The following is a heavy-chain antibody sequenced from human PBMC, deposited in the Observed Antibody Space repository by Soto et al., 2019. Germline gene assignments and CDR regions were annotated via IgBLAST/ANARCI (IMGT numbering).Heavy chain of an antibody. Sequence: GGSLRLSCAASGFTFSSYGMHWVRQAPGKGLEWVAVISYDGSNKYYADSVKGRFTISRDNSKNTLYLQMNSLRAEDTAVYYCAKSHSNYWYYYYGMDVWGQGTTVTVSS. D-gene: IGHD4-4*01. CDR2: ISYDGSNK. J-gene: IGHJ6*02. CDR1: GFTFSSYG. V-gene: IGHV3-30*18. CDR3: AKSHSNYWYYYYGMDV.